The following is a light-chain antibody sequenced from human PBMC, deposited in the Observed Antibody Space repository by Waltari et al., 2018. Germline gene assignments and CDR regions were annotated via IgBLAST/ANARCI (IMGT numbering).Light chain of an antibody. CDR1: STDVGCYNY. CDR2: DVT. J-gene: IGLJ1*01. V-gene: IGLV2-11*01. CDR3: FSYAGSDTYV. Sequence: QSALTQPRSVSGSLGQSVAISCTGTSTDVGCYNYVSWYQQHPGKAPKIIIYDVTKRPSGVPDEFAGSKSGNTASLTISGLQPEHEANYYCFSYAGSDTYVFGTGTEVTVL.